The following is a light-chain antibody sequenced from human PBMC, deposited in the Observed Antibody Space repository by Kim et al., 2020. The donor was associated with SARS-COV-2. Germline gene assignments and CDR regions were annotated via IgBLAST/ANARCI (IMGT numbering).Light chain of an antibody. CDR1: SSDVGGYNY. V-gene: IGLV2-14*04. Sequence: GQSITISCTGTSSDVGGYNYGSWYQQHPGKAPKLMSYDVSKRPSGVSKRFSGSKSGNTASLTISGLQAEDEADYYCSSYTSSSTVVFGGGTKLTVL. CDR3: SSYTSSSTVV. CDR2: DVS. J-gene: IGLJ2*01.